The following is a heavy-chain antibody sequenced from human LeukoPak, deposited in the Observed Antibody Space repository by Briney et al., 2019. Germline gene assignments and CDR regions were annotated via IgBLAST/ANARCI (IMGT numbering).Heavy chain of an antibody. V-gene: IGHV4-30-2*01. D-gene: IGHD6-13*01. CDR2: IYASGDT. CDR1: GASMSSGGYY. J-gene: IGHJ3*02. CDR3: ARTRISSSWYSDAFDI. Sequence: PSETLSLTCNVSGASMSSGGYYWNWIRQPPGKGLEWIGHIYASGDTYYNPSLKSRVTISLDKSKNLFSLKLSSVTAADTAVYYCARTRISSSWYSDAFDIWGQGTMVTVSS.